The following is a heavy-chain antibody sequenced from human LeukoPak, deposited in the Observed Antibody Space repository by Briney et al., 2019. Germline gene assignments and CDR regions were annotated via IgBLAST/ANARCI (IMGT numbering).Heavy chain of an antibody. J-gene: IGHJ4*02. V-gene: IGHV4-59*01. CDR3: ASHKGF. CDR1: GGSISNNY. Sequence: SETLSLTCTVSGGSISNNYWRWFRQRPGKGLEWIGYIYYSGSTNYNPSLKSRVTISVDTSKSQFSLKLSSVTAADTAVYYCASHKGFWGQGTLVTVSS. CDR2: IYYSGST.